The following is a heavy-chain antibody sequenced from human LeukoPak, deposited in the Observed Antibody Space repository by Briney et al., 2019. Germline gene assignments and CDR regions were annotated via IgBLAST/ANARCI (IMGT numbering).Heavy chain of an antibody. CDR2: ISGSGGST. CDR1: GFTFSSYW. D-gene: IGHD3-22*01. V-gene: IGHV3-23*01. CDR3: AKSVKTYYYDSSGYYPFDY. Sequence: PGGSLRLSCAASGFTFSSYWMSWVRQAPGKGLEWVSAISGSGGSTYYADSVKGRFTISRDNSKNTLYLQMNSLRAEDTAVYYCAKSVKTYYYDSSGYYPFDYWGQGTLVTVSS. J-gene: IGHJ4*02.